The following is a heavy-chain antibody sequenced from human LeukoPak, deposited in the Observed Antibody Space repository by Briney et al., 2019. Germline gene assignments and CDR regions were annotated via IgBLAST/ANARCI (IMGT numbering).Heavy chain of an antibody. Sequence: SETLSLTCTVSGGSISSYYWSWIRQPPGKGLEWIGYIYYSGSTNYNPSLKSRVTISVDTSKNQISLKLSSVTAADTAVYYCARVELADDAFDIWGQGTMVTVSS. J-gene: IGHJ3*02. CDR3: ARVELADDAFDI. CDR2: IYYSGST. V-gene: IGHV4-59*01. CDR1: GGSISSYY. D-gene: IGHD1-7*01.